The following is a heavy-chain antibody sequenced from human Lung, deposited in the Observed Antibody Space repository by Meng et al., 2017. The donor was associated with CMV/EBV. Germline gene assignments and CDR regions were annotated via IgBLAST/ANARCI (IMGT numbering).Heavy chain of an antibody. J-gene: IGHJ6*02. CDR1: GFTFDDYA. Sequence: GGSXRLSCAASGFTFDDYAMHWVRQAPGKGLEWVSGISWNSGSIGYADSVKGRFTISRDNAKNSLYLQMNSLRAEDTALYYCAKGHKQYYYYYYVMDVWGQGXTVTVSS. CDR2: ISWNSGSI. D-gene: IGHD1/OR15-1a*01. V-gene: IGHV3-9*01. CDR3: AKGHKQYYYYYYVMDV.